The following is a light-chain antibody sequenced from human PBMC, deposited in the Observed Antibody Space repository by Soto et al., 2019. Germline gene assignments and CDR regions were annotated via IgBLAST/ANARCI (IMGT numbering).Light chain of an antibody. J-gene: IGKJ4*01. CDR2: DAS. CDR1: QSISSR. CDR3: QQYDSYVT. V-gene: IGKV1-5*01. Sequence: DIQMTLSPSTLSASVGDRVTITCRASQSISSRLAWYQQKPGKAPKLLICDASSLQSGVPSRFSGRGSGTEFTLTISSLQPDDFATYYCQQYDSYVTFGGGTKVEIK.